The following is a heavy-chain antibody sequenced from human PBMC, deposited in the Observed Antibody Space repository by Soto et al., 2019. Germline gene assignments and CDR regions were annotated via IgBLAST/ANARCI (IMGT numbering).Heavy chain of an antibody. CDR2: ISAYNGNT. V-gene: IGHV1-18*01. CDR3: ARARGGIRVWLGYGMDV. J-gene: IGHJ6*01. Sequence: QVQLVQSGAEVKKPGASVKVSCKASGYTFTSYGISWVRQAPGQGLEWMGWISAYNGNTNYAQKLQGRVTMTTDTSTRQAYQEHRSLRADSTPVYYCARARGGIRVWLGYGMDVWGQGTTVTVSS. CDR1: GYTFTSYG. D-gene: IGHD5-18*01.